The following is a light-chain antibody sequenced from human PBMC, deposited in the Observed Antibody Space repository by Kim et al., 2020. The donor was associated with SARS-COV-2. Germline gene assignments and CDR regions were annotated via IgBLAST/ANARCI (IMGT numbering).Light chain of an antibody. Sequence: QAVTIACAGASSDVGSYNYVSWYQQHPGKAPKLMIYDVSNRPSGVSNRFSGSKSGNTASLTISGLQAEDEADYYCSSYTSSSTYVIFGGGTQLTVL. CDR3: SSYTSSSTYVI. CDR2: DVS. V-gene: IGLV2-14*04. CDR1: SSDVGSYNY. J-gene: IGLJ2*01.